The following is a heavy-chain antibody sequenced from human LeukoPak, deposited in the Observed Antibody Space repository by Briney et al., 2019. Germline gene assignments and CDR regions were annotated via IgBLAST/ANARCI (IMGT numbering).Heavy chain of an antibody. D-gene: IGHD5-24*01. Sequence: SETLSLTCTVSGGSISSGSHYWGWIRQPPGKGLEWIGSIYYSGSTYYNPSLKSRVTISIDTSKNQFSLKLSSVTAADTAVYYCATLDGYFDYWSQGTLVTVSS. J-gene: IGHJ4*02. CDR1: GGSISSGSHY. CDR3: ATLDGYFDY. CDR2: IYYSGST. V-gene: IGHV4-39*01.